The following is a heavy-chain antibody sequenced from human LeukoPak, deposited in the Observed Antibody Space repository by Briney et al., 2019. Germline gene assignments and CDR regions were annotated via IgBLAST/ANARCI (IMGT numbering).Heavy chain of an antibody. J-gene: IGHJ4*02. CDR1: GFTFSSYS. Sequence: GGSLRLSCAASGFTFSSYSMNWVRQAPGKGLEWVSSISSSNSYIYYADSVKGRFTISRDNAKNSLYLQMNSLRAEDTAVYYCARDPDYGDYHFDYWGQGTLVTVSS. V-gene: IGHV3-21*01. CDR2: ISSSNSYI. D-gene: IGHD4-17*01. CDR3: ARDPDYGDYHFDY.